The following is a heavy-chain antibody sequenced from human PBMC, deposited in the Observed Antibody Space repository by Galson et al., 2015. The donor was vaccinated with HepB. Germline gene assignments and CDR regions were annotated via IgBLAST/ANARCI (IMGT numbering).Heavy chain of an antibody. D-gene: IGHD3-10*01. CDR2: IYSGGST. Sequence: SLRLSCAASGFTVSSNYMSWVRQAPGKGLEWVSVIYSGGSTYYADSVKGRFTISRDNSKNTLYLQMNSLRAEDTAVYYCARDQAIRGGAFDIWGQGTMVTVSS. CDR3: ARDQAIRGGAFDI. J-gene: IGHJ3*02. V-gene: IGHV3-53*01. CDR1: GFTVSSNY.